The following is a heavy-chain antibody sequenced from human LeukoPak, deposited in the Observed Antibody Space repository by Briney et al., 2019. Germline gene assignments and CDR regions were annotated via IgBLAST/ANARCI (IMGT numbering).Heavy chain of an antibody. Sequence: GGSLRLSCSASGFNFRTHAMHWVRQAPGKGLEWVAMIWRGGNYKFYADSLEGRSTISRDDSTSTLSLQMDSLRVEDTAVYYCVRDPPDSGWAFWSWGQGALVTVSS. V-gene: IGHV3-33*01. D-gene: IGHD6-25*01. CDR3: VRDPPDSGWAFWS. CDR2: IWRGGNYK. J-gene: IGHJ5*02. CDR1: GFNFRTHA.